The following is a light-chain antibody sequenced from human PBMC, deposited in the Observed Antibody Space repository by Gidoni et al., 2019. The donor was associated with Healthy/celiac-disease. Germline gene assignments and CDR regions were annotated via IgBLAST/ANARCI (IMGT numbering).Light chain of an antibody. CDR2: KAS. CDR3: QQYNSYSHT. J-gene: IGKJ2*01. CDR1: QSISSW. V-gene: IGKV1-5*03. Sequence: DIQMTQSPSTLSASVGDRVTITCRASQSISSWLAWYQQKPVKAPKLLIYKASSLESGVPSRFSGSGSGTEFTLNISSLQPDDFATYYCQQYNSYSHTCGQGTKLEIK.